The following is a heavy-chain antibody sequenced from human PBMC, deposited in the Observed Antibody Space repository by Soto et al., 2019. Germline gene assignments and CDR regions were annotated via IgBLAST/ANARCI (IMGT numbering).Heavy chain of an antibody. V-gene: IGHV4-34*01. J-gene: IGHJ5*02. CDR2: INHSGST. Sequence: SETLSLTCAVYGGSFSGYYWSWIRQPPGKGLEWIGEINHSGSTNYNPSLKSRVTISVDTSKNQFSLKLSSVTAADTAVYYCARERGLGTGAADEYNWFDPWGQGTLVTVSS. D-gene: IGHD7-27*01. CDR1: GGSFSGYY. CDR3: ARERGLGTGAADEYNWFDP.